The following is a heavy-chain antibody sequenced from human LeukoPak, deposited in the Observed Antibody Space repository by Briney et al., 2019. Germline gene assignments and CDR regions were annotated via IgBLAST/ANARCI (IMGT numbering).Heavy chain of an antibody. J-gene: IGHJ4*02. D-gene: IGHD3-16*01. CDR2: ITSSGSNA. CDR1: GSSFSIHY. V-gene: IGHV3-11*01. Sequence: GGSLRLSCAASGSSFSIHYMSWIRQAPGRGPEWVSYITSSGSNANYAHSVKGRFTMSRDNANNLLFLQMNSLRAEDTAVYYCARELPQAYGPTDYWGQGTLVTVSS. CDR3: ARELPQAYGPTDY.